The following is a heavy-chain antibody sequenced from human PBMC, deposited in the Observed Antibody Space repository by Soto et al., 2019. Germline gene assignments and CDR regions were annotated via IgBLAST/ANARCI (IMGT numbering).Heavy chain of an antibody. J-gene: IGHJ5*02. Sequence: GGSLRLSCAASGFTFSSYAMSWVRQAPGKGLEWVSAISGSGGSTYYADSVKGRFTISRENSKYTLYLQMNSLRAEDTAVYYCAKEYDFWSGYSDRGKDNWFDPWGQGTLVTVSS. CDR1: GFTFSSYA. D-gene: IGHD3-3*01. CDR2: ISGSGGST. CDR3: AKEYDFWSGYSDRGKDNWFDP. V-gene: IGHV3-23*01.